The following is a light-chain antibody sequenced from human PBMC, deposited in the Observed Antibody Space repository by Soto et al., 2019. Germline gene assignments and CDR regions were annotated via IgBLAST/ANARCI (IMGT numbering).Light chain of an antibody. Sequence: QAVVTQEPSLTVSPGGTVTLTCGSSDGPVTSNHYPYWYQQRPGQVPRTLIYDTTNRQSWAPVRFSGSLVGVKAALTLSGAQPEDEADYYCLLAYSGGRVFGGGTKLTVL. CDR1: DGPVTSNHY. V-gene: IGLV7-46*01. J-gene: IGLJ2*01. CDR3: LLAYSGGRV. CDR2: DTT.